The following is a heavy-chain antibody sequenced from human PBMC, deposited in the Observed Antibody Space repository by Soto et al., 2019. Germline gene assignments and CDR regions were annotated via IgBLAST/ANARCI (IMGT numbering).Heavy chain of an antibody. CDR1: GVSISIYY. D-gene: IGHD6-19*01. Sequence: SETLSLTCTFSGVSISIYYCSWIRQPPCKGLEWIGYIYYSGSTNYNPSLKSRVTISVDTSKNQFSLKLSSVTAADTAVYYCARETSVIAVAGSYFDYWGQGTLVTVSS. CDR3: ARETSVIAVAGSYFDY. CDR2: IYYSGST. J-gene: IGHJ4*02. V-gene: IGHV4-59*01.